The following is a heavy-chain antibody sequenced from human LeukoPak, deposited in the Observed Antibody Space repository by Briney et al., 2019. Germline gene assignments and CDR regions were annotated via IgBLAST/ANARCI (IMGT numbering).Heavy chain of an antibody. CDR1: GFTFSIYA. CDR2: ISGSGGST. CDR3: AKAAKVSLIVVVITFDY. D-gene: IGHD3-22*01. J-gene: IGHJ4*02. V-gene: IGHV3-23*01. Sequence: GGSLRLSCAASGFTFSIYAMSWVRQAPGKGLEWVSAISGSGGSTYYADSVKGRFTISRDNSKNTLYLQMNSLRAEDTAVYYCAKAAKVSLIVVVITFDYWGQGTLVTVSS.